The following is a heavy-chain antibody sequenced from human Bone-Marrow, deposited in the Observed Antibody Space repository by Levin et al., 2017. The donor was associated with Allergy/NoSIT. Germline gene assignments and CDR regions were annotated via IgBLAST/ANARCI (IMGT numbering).Heavy chain of an antibody. Sequence: PTASVKVSCAASGFTFSGSWMTWVRQAPGKGLEWVAHIKQEGSDKYYVDFVKGRFTISRDNAKNSLYLQMNSLRVEDTAVYYCARGGHYYGSGRAYGMDVWGQGTTVTVSS. CDR3: ARGGHYYGSGRAYGMDV. J-gene: IGHJ6*02. CDR1: GFTFSGSW. V-gene: IGHV3-7*01. D-gene: IGHD3-10*01. CDR2: IKQEGSDK.